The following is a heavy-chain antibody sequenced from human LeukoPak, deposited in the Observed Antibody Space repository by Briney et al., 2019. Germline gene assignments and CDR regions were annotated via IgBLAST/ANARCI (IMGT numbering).Heavy chain of an antibody. CDR3: ARATAADTAMIYFDY. Sequence: ASVKVSCKASGYTFTSYYMHWVRQAPGQGLEWMGIINPSGGSTSYAQKFQGRVTMTRDTSTSTVYMELSSLRSEDTAVYYCARATAADTAMIYFDYWGQGTLVTVSS. V-gene: IGHV1-46*01. D-gene: IGHD5-18*01. CDR2: INPSGGST. CDR1: GYTFTSYY. J-gene: IGHJ4*02.